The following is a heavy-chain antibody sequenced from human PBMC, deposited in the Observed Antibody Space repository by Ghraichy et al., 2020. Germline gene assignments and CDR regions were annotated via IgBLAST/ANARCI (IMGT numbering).Heavy chain of an antibody. CDR2: IRSKANNYAT. Sequence: GGSLRLSCAASEFNFSDSAMHWVRQASGKGLEWVGHIRSKANNYATAYAASVKGRFTISRDDSKNTAYLQMNSLETEDTAVYYCTGTMVRGADNWFDPWGQGTLVTVSS. CDR3: TGTMVRGADNWFDP. CDR1: EFNFSDSA. V-gene: IGHV3-73*01. J-gene: IGHJ5*02. D-gene: IGHD3-10*01.